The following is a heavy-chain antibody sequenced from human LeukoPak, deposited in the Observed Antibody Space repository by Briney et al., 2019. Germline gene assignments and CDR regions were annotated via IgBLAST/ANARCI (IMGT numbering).Heavy chain of an antibody. V-gene: IGHV3-23*01. CDR1: GFTLSNHG. Sequence: SGGCLRLSCAASGFTLSNHGMNWVRQAPGEGLEWLSGVRPPGGGTYYADSVKGRFTISRDDSKTTLSLQMNSLRVEDTAVYYCARDLAWGAFDYWGQGTLVTVSS. D-gene: IGHD3-16*01. J-gene: IGHJ4*02. CDR2: VRPPGGGT. CDR3: ARDLAWGAFDY.